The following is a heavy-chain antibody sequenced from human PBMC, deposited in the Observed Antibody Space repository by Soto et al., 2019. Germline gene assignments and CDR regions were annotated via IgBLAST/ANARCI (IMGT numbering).Heavy chain of an antibody. V-gene: IGHV3-23*01. CDR2: ISARGGSS. J-gene: IGHJ4*02. CDR1: GFSFSSYA. D-gene: IGHD5-12*01. Sequence: DVQLLESGGGLVQPGGSLRLSCAASGFSFSSYAMVWVRQAPGKGLEWVAVISARGGSSYFADSVKGRFTLSRDNSKNVLSLKMNSMRAENTAIYFCAKGSIEYSASVENWGQGTLVVVSS. CDR3: AKGSIEYSASVEN.